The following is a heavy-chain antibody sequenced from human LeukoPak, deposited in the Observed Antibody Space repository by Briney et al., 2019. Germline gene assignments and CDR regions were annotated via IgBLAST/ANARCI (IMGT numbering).Heavy chain of an antibody. V-gene: IGHV1-2*02. D-gene: IGHD1-26*01. J-gene: IGHJ3*02. CDR2: INPNSDVT. CDR1: GYTFTDYY. CDR3: ARATSGNFPNAFDI. Sequence: ASVKVSCKASGYTFTDYYIHWVRQAPGQGLEWMGWINPNSDVTSYAQKFQGRVTLTRDTSIITAYMELSWLRSDDTAVYYCARATSGNFPNAFDIWGQGTMVTVSS.